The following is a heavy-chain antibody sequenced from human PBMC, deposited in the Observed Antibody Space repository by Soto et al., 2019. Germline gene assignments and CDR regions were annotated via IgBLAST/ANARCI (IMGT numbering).Heavy chain of an antibody. D-gene: IGHD6-19*01. Sequence: GASVKVSCKASGYTFTGYYMHWVRQAPGQGLEWMGWINPNSGGTNYAQKFQGWVTMTRDTSISTAYMELSRLRSDDTAVYYCARGAVAGNFNNWFDPWGQGTLVTVS. J-gene: IGHJ5*02. CDR3: ARGAVAGNFNNWFDP. CDR1: GYTFTGYY. CDR2: INPNSGGT. V-gene: IGHV1-2*04.